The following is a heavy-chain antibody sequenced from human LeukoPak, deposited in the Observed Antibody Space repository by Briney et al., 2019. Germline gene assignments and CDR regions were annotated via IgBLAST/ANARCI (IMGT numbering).Heavy chain of an antibody. CDR3: AISPIAGPPGY. CDR1: GFTFSMFW. V-gene: IGHV3-7*03. D-gene: IGHD6-13*01. CDR2: INGGGSEK. Sequence: GGSLRLSCAASGFTFSMFWTSWVRQAPGKGLEWVANINGGGSEKYYVDSVRGRFTISRDNAKNALYLQMNSLRDEDTAVYYCAISPIAGPPGYWGQGTLVTVSS. J-gene: IGHJ4*02.